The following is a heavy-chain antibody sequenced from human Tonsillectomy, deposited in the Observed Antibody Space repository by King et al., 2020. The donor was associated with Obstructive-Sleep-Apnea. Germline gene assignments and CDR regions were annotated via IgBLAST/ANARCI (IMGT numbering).Heavy chain of an antibody. CDR3: ARVPGAGYYGMDV. V-gene: IGHV3-30-3*01. CDR2: TSDDESSK. D-gene: IGHD6-19*01. J-gene: IGHJ6*02. CDR1: GFAFSDYA. Sequence: VQLVESGGGVVQPGRSLRLYCAASGFAFSDYAMHWVRQAPGKGLEWVAVTSDDESSKYYADSVKGRFTISRDNSKNTLYLQMSRLRTDDTAVYYCARVPGAGYYGMDVWGQGTTVTVSS.